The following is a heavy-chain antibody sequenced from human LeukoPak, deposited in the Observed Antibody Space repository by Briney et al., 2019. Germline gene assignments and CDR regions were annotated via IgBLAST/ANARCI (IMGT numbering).Heavy chain of an antibody. CDR1: GGSFSDYY. D-gene: IGHD6-13*01. CDR2: INHSGST. J-gene: IGHJ4*02. Sequence: SETLSLTCAVYGGSFSDYYWIWIRQPPGKGLEWIGEINHSGSTNYNPSLKSRVTMSVDTSKNQFSLRLSSVTAADTAVYYCARGVAAAGTHFDYWGQGTLVTVSS. CDR3: ARGVAAAGTHFDY. V-gene: IGHV4-34*01.